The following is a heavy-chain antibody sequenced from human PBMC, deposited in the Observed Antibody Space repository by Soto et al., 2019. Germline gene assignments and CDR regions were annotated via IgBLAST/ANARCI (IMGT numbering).Heavy chain of an antibody. D-gene: IGHD1-26*01. CDR3: ASTRGGYSGSDGDAFDI. Sequence: QVQLVQSGAEVKKPGSSVKVSCKASGGTFSSYAISWVRQAPGQGLEWMGGIIPIFGTANYAQKFQGRVTITADESTSTAHMELSSLRSEDTAVYYCASTRGGYSGSDGDAFDIWGQGTMVTVSS. J-gene: IGHJ3*02. CDR1: GGTFSSYA. V-gene: IGHV1-69*01. CDR2: IIPIFGTA.